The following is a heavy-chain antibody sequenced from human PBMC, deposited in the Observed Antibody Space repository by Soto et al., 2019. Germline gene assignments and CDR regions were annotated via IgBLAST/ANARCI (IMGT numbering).Heavy chain of an antibody. CDR1: GDSISSSTYF. CDR3: ARRGANGGRYSEYFPH. CDR2: VDYSGTT. J-gene: IGHJ1*01. D-gene: IGHD1-26*01. V-gene: IGHV4-39*01. Sequence: QLQLQESGPGLVKPSETLSLTCTVSGDSISSSTYFWGWIRQPPGKGLEWIGSVDYSGTTYYNTSLRTLATISVDTSKNQFSLKLTSVTAADTAVYYCARRGANGGRYSEYFPHWGQGTLVTVSS.